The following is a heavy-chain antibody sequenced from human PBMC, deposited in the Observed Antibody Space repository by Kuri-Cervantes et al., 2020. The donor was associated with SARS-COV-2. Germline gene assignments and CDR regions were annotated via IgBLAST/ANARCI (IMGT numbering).Heavy chain of an antibody. Sequence: KVSCKASGYSFTSYWIGWVRQMPGKGLEWMGIIYPGDYDTRYSPSFQGQVTISADKSISTAYLQWSSLKASDTAMYYCASVRGVVPADMADYWGQGTLVTVSS. CDR1: GYSFTSYW. V-gene: IGHV5-51*01. J-gene: IGHJ4*02. CDR2: IYPGDYDT. D-gene: IGHD2-2*01. CDR3: ASVRGVVPADMADY.